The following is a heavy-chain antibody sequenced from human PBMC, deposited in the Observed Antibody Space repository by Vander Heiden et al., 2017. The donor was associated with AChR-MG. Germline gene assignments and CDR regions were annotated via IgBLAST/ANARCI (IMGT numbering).Heavy chain of an antibody. CDR3: ARARADMYYYYGMDV. V-gene: IGHV3-21*01. CDR2: ISSSSSYI. CDR1: GFTFRSYS. J-gene: IGHJ6*02. Sequence: EVQLVESGGGLVKPGGSLRLSCAASGFTFRSYSMNWVRQAPGKGLEWVSSISSSSSYIYYADSVKGRFTISRDNAKNSLYLQMNSLRAEDTAVYYCARARADMYYYYGMDVWGQGTTVTVSS. D-gene: IGHD3-9*01.